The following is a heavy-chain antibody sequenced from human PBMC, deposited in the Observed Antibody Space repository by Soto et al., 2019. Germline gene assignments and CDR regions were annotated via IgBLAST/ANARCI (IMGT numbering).Heavy chain of an antibody. CDR1: GGTFSSYT. CDR3: ARGERRGPSPTPDY. D-gene: IGHD1-1*01. CDR2: IIPILGIA. V-gene: IGHV1-69*02. Sequence: QVQLVQSGAEVKKPGSSVKVSCKASGGTFSSYTISWVRQAPGQGLEWMGRIIPILGIANNAQKFQGRVTITADKSTSTAYMELSSLRSEDTAVYYCARGERRGPSPTPDYWGQGTLVTVSS. J-gene: IGHJ4*02.